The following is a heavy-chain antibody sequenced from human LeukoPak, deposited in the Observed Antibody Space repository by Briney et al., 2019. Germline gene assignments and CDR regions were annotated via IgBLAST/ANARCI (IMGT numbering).Heavy chain of an antibody. CDR2: ISGSGDRT. V-gene: IGHV3-23*01. CDR3: AKDLVGILPDAFDI. D-gene: IGHD1-26*01. Sequence: GGPLRLSCSASGLTFSTHAMTWVRQVPGKGLEWVSGISGSGDRTYYAESVKGRFSISRDNSKNTLYLQMFNVRAEDTAVYYCAKDLVGILPDAFDIWGQGTMVTVSS. J-gene: IGHJ3*02. CDR1: GLTFSTHA.